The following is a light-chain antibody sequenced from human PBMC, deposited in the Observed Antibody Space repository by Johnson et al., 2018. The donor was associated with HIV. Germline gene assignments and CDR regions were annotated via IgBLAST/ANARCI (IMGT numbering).Light chain of an antibody. J-gene: IGLJ1*01. Sequence: QSALTRPPSVSAAPGQKVTISCSGSNSNIGNNYVSWYQQLPGTAPKLLIYDNKKRPSGIPDRFSGSKSGTYATLGITGLQPGDGADYYCGTWDSSLSAGVFGTGTKVTVL. CDR3: GTWDSSLSAGV. CDR1: NSNIGNNY. CDR2: DNK. V-gene: IGLV1-51*01.